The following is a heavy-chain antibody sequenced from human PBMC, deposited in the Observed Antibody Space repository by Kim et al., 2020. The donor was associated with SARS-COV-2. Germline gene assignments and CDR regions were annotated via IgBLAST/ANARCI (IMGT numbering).Heavy chain of an antibody. Sequence: SVKVSCKASGGTFSSYAISWVRQAPGQGLEWMGRIIPILGIANYAQKFQGRVTITADKSTSTAYMELSSLRYEDTAVYYCAPAQLGKGAFDIWGQGTMV. CDR2: IIPILGIA. CDR1: GGTFSSYA. CDR3: APAQLGKGAFDI. V-gene: IGHV1-69*04. J-gene: IGHJ3*02. D-gene: IGHD7-27*01.